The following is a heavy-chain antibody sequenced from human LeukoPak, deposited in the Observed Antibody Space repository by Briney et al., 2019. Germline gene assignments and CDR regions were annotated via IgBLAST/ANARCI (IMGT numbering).Heavy chain of an antibody. V-gene: IGHV3-11*04. J-gene: IGHJ3*02. Sequence: GGSLRLSCAASGFTFSDYYMSWIRQAPGKGLEWVSYISSSGSTIYNADSVKGRFTISRDNAKKSLYLQMNSLRAEDTGVYYCARAILYSGEAFDIWGQGTMVTVSS. CDR3: ARAILYSGEAFDI. CDR1: GFTFSDYY. D-gene: IGHD2-8*01. CDR2: ISSSGSTI.